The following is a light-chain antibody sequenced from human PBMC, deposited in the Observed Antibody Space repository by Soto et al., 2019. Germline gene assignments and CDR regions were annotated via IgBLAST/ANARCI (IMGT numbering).Light chain of an antibody. CDR3: QQYKTXMWT. V-gene: IGKV1-9*01. J-gene: IGKJ1*01. CDR1: QGISSY. CDR2: AAS. Sequence: IQLTQSPSSLSAPVGDRVTITFRASQGISSYLAWYQQKPGKAPKLLIYAASTLQSGFPSRFSGSGSGKELTLTIRSLQPDDFATYYGQQYKTXMWTVGWGTTV.